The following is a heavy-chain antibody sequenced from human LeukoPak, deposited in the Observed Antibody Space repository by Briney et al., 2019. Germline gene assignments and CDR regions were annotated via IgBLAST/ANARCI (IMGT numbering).Heavy chain of an antibody. CDR1: GFTFSSYA. J-gene: IGHJ4*02. V-gene: IGHV3-30*07. D-gene: IGHD3-10*01. CDR2: ISYDGSNK. CDR3: AREMEGDYGSGTFFDL. Sequence: TGGSLRLSCAASGFTFSSYAMHWVRQAPGKGLEWVAVISYDGSNKYYADSVKGRFTISRDNVKNSLYLQMNGLRAEDTAVYYCAREMEGDYGSGTFFDLWGQGNMVTVSS.